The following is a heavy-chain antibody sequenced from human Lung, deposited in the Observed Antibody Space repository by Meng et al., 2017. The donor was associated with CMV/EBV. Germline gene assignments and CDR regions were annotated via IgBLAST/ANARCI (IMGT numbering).Heavy chain of an antibody. D-gene: IGHD2-2*02. CDR2: IIPIFGIA. CDR1: GGTFSSYA. J-gene: IGHJ6*02. V-gene: IGHV1-69*05. CDR3: ARDRTGDCSSTSCYNYYYYGMDV. Sequence: SXXVSXKASGGTFSSYAISWVRQAPGQGLEWMGGIIPIFGIANYAQKFQGRVTITTDESTSTAYMEVSSLRSEDTAVYYCARDRTGDCSSTSCYNYYYYGMDVWXPGNXVNGAS.